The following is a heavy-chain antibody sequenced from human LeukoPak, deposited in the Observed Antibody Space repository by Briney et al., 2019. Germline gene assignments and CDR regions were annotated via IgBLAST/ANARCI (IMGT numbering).Heavy chain of an antibody. Sequence: SETLSLTCAVYGGSFNGYYWSWIRQPPGKGLEWVGQINHSGSTNYNPSLKSRVSISVDTSKNQFSLKLSSVTAADTPLYYCARDGSGSHWGQGTLVTVSS. D-gene: IGHD3-10*01. CDR3: ARDGSGSH. J-gene: IGHJ4*02. CDR2: INHSGST. CDR1: GGSFNGYY. V-gene: IGHV4-34*01.